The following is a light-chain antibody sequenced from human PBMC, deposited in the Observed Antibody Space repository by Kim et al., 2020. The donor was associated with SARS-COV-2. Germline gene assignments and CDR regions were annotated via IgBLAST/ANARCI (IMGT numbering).Light chain of an antibody. Sequence: EIVLTQSPGTLSLSSGERATLSCRASQSVSSSYLAWYQQKPGQAPRLLIYGASSRATGIPDRFSGSGSGTDFTLTISRLEPEDFAVYYCQQYGSSPPVYTFGQGTKLEI. V-gene: IGKV3-20*01. CDR3: QQYGSSPPVYT. CDR1: QSVSSSY. J-gene: IGKJ2*01. CDR2: GAS.